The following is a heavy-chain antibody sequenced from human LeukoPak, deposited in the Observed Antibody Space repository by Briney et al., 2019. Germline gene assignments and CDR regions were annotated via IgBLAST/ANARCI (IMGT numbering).Heavy chain of an antibody. V-gene: IGHV3-53*01. D-gene: IGHD7-27*01. J-gene: IGHJ3*02. Sequence: PGGSLRLSCAASGLIVSSNYMSWVRLAPGKGLEWVSTIYSTGNRYYADSVKGRFTISRDNSKNTMYLQMNSLRAEDTAVYYCARGRWRWGGGSDIWGQGTMVTVSA. CDR1: GLIVSSNY. CDR2: IYSTGNR. CDR3: ARGRWRWGGGSDI.